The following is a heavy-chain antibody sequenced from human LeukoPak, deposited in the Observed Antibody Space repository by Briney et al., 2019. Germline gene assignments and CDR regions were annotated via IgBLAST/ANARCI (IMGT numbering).Heavy chain of an antibody. Sequence: ASVKVSCKASGYTFTGYYMHWVRQAPGQGLEWMGWINPNSGGTNYAQKFQDRVTMTRDTSISTAYMELSRLRSDDTAVYYCARARFLEWSKLDYWGQGTLVTVSS. D-gene: IGHD3-3*01. CDR3: ARARFLEWSKLDY. V-gene: IGHV1-2*02. CDR1: GYTFTGYY. CDR2: INPNSGGT. J-gene: IGHJ4*02.